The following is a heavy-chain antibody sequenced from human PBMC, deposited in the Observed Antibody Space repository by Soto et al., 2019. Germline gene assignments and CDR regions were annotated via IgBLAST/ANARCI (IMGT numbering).Heavy chain of an antibody. CDR3: AKDYGGNRLFDY. CDR2: ISGSGGST. D-gene: IGHD2-15*01. V-gene: IGHV3-23*01. CDR1: GFTFSSYA. Sequence: EVQLLESGGGLVQPGGSLRLSCAASGFTFSSYAMSWVRQAPGKGLEWVSAISGSGGSTYYADSVKGRFTISRDNSKNTRYLQMSGLRAEDTAVYYCAKDYGGNRLFDYWGQGTLVTVSS. J-gene: IGHJ4*02.